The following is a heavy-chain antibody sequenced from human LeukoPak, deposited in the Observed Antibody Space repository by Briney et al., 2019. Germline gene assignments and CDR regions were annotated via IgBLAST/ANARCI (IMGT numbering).Heavy chain of an antibody. CDR3: ARGVALYSSSRYFNYYFDY. Sequence: ASVKVSCKASGYTFTSYGISWVRQAPGQGLEWMGRISAYNGNTNYAQKLQGRVTMTTDTSTSTAYMELRSLRSDDTAVYYCARGVALYSSSRYFNYYFDYWGQGTLVTVSS. CDR2: ISAYNGNT. J-gene: IGHJ4*02. D-gene: IGHD6-13*01. V-gene: IGHV1-18*01. CDR1: GYTFTSYG.